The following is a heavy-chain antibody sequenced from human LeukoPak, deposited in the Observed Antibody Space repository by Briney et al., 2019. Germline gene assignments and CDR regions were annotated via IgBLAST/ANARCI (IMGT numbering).Heavy chain of an antibody. V-gene: IGHV3-7*03. CDR3: MRGYGYHHY. CDR1: GFTFSSYW. D-gene: IGHD5-18*01. CDR2: IKQDGSEK. J-gene: IGHJ4*02. Sequence: PGGSLRLSCGASGFTFSSYWMIWVREARGRGLEWVANIKQDGSEKYYIDSVKGRFTISRDNAKNSLYLQMNSLRAEDTAVYYCMRGYGYHHYWGQGTLVTVSS.